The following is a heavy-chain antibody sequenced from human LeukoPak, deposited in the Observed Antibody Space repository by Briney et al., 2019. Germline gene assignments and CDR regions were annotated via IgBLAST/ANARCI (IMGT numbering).Heavy chain of an antibody. CDR3: VSFYETY. Sequence: PGGSLRLSCAASGFTVSSNYMSWVRQAPGKGLVWVSHINSDGSWTSYADSVKGRFTISKDNAKNTVYLQMNNLRVEDTAVYYCVSFYETYWGRGTLVTVSS. CDR1: GFTVSSNY. J-gene: IGHJ4*02. V-gene: IGHV3-74*01. D-gene: IGHD2-2*01. CDR2: INSDGSWT.